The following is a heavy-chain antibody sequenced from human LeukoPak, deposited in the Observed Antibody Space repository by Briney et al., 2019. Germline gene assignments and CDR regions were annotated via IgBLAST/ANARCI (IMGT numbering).Heavy chain of an antibody. V-gene: IGHV3-11*04. CDR2: SSSGGSAI. Sequence: GGSLRLSCAASGFTFSDYYTSWIRQAPGKGLEWVSYSSSGGSAIYYADSVKGRFTISRDNAKNSVYLQMNSLRAEDTAVYYCATTRYCSASYSVYWGQGTLVTVSS. D-gene: IGHD6-19*01. J-gene: IGHJ4*02. CDR3: ATTRYCSASYSVY. CDR1: GFTFSDYY.